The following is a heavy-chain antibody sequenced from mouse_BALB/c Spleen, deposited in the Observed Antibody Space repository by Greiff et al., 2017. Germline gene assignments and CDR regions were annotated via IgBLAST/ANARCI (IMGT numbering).Heavy chain of an antibody. Sequence: VQLHQSGAELVRPGVSVKISCKGSGYTFTDYAMHWVKQSHAKSLEWIGVISTYYGDASYNQKFKGKATMTVDKSSSTAYMELARLTSEDSAIYYCARRGGYYFDYWGQGTTLTVSS. J-gene: IGHJ2*01. CDR3: ARRGGYYFDY. D-gene: IGHD1-1*02. CDR1: GYTFTDYA. CDR2: ISTYYGDA. V-gene: IGHV1S137*01.